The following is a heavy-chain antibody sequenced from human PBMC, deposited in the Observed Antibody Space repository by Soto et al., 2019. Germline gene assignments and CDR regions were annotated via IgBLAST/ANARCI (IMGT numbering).Heavy chain of an antibody. CDR3: ARDKITGLFDY. CDR2: IYYSGSA. J-gene: IGHJ4*02. V-gene: IGHV4-59*12. CDR1: GGSLSSYY. Sequence: SETLSLTCTISGGSLSSYYWSWIRQTPGKGLQYIGYIYYSGSANYNPSLKSRVAMSVDTSKNQFSLKLTSVTAADTAVYYCARDKITGLFDYWGQGTLVTVSS. D-gene: IGHD2-8*02.